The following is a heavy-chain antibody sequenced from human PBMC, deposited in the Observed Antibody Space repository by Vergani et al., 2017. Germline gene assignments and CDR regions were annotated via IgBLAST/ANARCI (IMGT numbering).Heavy chain of an antibody. CDR2: IKQDGSEK. CDR3: ARVEGGPGSPYYYYGMDV. D-gene: IGHD1-14*01. Sequence: VQLVESGGGVVQPGRSLRLSCAASGFTFSSYAMSWVRQAPGKGLEWVANIKQDGSEKYYVDSVKGRFTISRDNANNALYLQMNSLRAEDTAVYYCARVEGGPGSPYYYYGMDVWGQGTTVTVS. V-gene: IGHV3-7*01. CDR1: GFTFSSYA. J-gene: IGHJ6*02.